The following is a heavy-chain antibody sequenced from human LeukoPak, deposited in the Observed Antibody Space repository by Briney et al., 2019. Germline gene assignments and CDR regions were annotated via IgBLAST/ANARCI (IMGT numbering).Heavy chain of an antibody. CDR3: ARWAYSTDWYQYFDK. D-gene: IGHD6-19*01. J-gene: IGHJ4*02. CDR2: IYYSGST. V-gene: IGHV4-59*08. Sequence: SETLSLTCTVSGGSISSSYWTWIRQPPGPGLEWIGYIYYSGSTNYNPSLKSRVTISVDTSKNQFSLKLSSVTAADTAVYYCARWAYSTDWYQYFDKWGQGTLVTVSS. CDR1: GGSISSSY.